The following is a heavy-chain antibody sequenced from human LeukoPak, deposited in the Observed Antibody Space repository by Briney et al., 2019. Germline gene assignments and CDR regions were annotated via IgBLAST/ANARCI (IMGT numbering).Heavy chain of an antibody. V-gene: IGHV3-23*01. Sequence: GGSLRLSCAASGFTFSSYAMSWVRQAPGKGLEWVSAISGSGGSTYYADSVKGRFTISRDNSKYTLYLQMNSLRAEDTAVYYCAKDRAGYCSGGSCSTFDYWGQGTLVTVSS. CDR1: GFTFSSYA. CDR2: ISGSGGST. CDR3: AKDRAGYCSGGSCSTFDY. D-gene: IGHD2-15*01. J-gene: IGHJ4*02.